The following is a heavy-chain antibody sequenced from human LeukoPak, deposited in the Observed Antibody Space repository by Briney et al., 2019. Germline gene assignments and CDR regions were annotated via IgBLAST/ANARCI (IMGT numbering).Heavy chain of an antibody. CDR3: ATKQWLAPPPDS. V-gene: IGHV3-74*01. J-gene: IGHJ4*02. Sequence: PGRFLRLSCAASGFTFSKYWMLWVRQAPGKGLESVSRINTDGTVTTYADSVKGRFTVSRDNADNTMFLQMNSVRDEDTAVYYCATKQWLAPPPDSWGQGTPVTVSS. CDR2: INTDGTVT. CDR1: GFTFSKYW. D-gene: IGHD6-19*01.